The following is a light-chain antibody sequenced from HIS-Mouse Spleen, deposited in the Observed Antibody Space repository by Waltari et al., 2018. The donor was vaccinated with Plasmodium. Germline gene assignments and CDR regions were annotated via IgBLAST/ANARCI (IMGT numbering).Light chain of an antibody. Sequence: EIVLTQSPGTLSLSPGDRATLSCRASQSVSSSYLAWYQQNPGQAPRLLIYGASSRATGIPDRFSGSGSGTDFTLTISRLEPEDFAVYYCQQYGSSRFTFGPGTKVDIK. CDR1: QSVSSSY. CDR3: QQYGSSRFT. V-gene: IGKV3-20*01. J-gene: IGKJ3*01. CDR2: GAS.